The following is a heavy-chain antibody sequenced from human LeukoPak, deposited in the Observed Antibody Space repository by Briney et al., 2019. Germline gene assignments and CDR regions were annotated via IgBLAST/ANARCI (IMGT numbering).Heavy chain of an antibody. CDR3: ARARRDGYNFVY. J-gene: IGHJ4*02. CDR2: IIPILGIA. D-gene: IGHD5-24*01. CDR1: GGTFSSYA. Sequence: SVKVSCKASGGTFSSYAISWVRQAPGQGLEWMGRIIPILGIASYAQKFQGRVTITADKSASTAYMELSSLRSEDTAVYYCARARRDGYNFVYWGQGTLVTVSS. V-gene: IGHV1-69*04.